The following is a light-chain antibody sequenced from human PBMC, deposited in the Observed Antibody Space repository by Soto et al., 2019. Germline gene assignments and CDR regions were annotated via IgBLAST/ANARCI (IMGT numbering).Light chain of an antibody. CDR2: DVA. V-gene: IGLV2-14*03. CDR3: SSYTTAFFYV. CDR1: GHDVGAYNY. Sequence: QSVLTQPRSVSGSPGQSVTISCTGTGHDVGAYNYVSWYQQHPGRPPKLMIYDVANRPSGVSSRFSGSKSDYTASLNISGLQAEDEADYYCSSYTTAFFYVFGTGTKVTVL. J-gene: IGLJ1*01.